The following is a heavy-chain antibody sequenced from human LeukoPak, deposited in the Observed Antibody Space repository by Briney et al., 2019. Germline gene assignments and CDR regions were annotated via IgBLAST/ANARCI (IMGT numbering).Heavy chain of an antibody. J-gene: IGHJ4*02. CDR3: ARDFWSGYYPGLY. D-gene: IGHD3-3*01. CDR1: GYTFTGYY. V-gene: IGHV1-18*04. CDR2: ISAYNGNT. Sequence: ASVKVSCKASGYTFTGYYMHWVRQAPGQGLEWMGWISAYNGNTNYAQKLQGRVTMTTDTSTSTAYMELRSLRSDDTAVYYCARDFWSGYYPGLYWGQGTLVTVSS.